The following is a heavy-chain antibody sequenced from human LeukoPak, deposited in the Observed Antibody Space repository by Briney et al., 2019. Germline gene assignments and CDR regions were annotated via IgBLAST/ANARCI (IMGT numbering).Heavy chain of an antibody. Sequence: GASVKVSCKASGGTFSSYAISWVRQAPGQGLEWMGGIIPIFGTANYVQKFQGRVTITTDESTSTAYMELSSLRSEDTAVYYCARADHCSSTSCYTHAFDIWGQGTMVTVSS. CDR1: GGTFSSYA. CDR3: ARADHCSSTSCYTHAFDI. V-gene: IGHV1-69*05. J-gene: IGHJ3*02. CDR2: IIPIFGTA. D-gene: IGHD2-2*02.